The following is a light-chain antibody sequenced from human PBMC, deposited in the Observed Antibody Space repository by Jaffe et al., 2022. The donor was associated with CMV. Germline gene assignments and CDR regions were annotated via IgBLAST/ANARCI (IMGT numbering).Light chain of an antibody. CDR2: GAS. V-gene: IGKV3-15*01. J-gene: IGKJ1*01. CDR1: QSVNSN. CDR3: HQYNDWPQT. Sequence: EIVLTQSPATLSVSQGERATLSCRASQSVNSNLAWFQQKPGRAPRLLIYGASTRASGLPARFSGSGSGTEFTLIISSLQSEDFAVYYCHQYNDWPQTFGQGTKVEIK.